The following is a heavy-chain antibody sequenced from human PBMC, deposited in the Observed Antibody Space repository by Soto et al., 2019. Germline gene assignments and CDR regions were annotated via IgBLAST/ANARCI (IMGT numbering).Heavy chain of an antibody. D-gene: IGHD5-18*01. V-gene: IGHV1-2*02. CDR3: ARGYGSSPNMELRFGMDV. Sequence: QVYLVQSGAEVRRPGASVKVSCTAFGYILTGYSLHWVRQAPGQGLEWMGWIDSNSGATNSAGRFHRRASMSMDRSISAAYVELSSLRSDDTAVYYCARGYGSSPNMELRFGMDVWGQGTTISVSS. J-gene: IGHJ6*02. CDR1: GYILTGYS. CDR2: IDSNSGAT.